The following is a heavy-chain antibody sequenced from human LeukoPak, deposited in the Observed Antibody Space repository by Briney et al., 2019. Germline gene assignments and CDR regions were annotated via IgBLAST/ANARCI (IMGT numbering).Heavy chain of an antibody. D-gene: IGHD3-10*01. Sequence: RRSLRLASAAAGSTFPSNWMTWVRQAPGKGLEWVANTKQDGSEKYYVDSGKGRFTISRDNAKNSLYVQMNSLRAEDTAVYYCTREYYYGAGSYYNGYWGQGTLVTVSS. CDR1: GSTFPSNW. CDR3: TREYYYGAGSYYNGY. J-gene: IGHJ4*02. CDR2: TKQDGSEK. V-gene: IGHV3-7*04.